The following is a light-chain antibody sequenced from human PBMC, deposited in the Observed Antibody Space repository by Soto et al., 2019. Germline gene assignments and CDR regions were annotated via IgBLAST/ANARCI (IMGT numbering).Light chain of an antibody. Sequence: QSALAQPASVSGSPGQSIAISCTGTSSDVGSYNSVSWYQQYPGKAPTLMIHDVSDRPSGVSNRFSGSKSGNTASLTFSWLQAEDEADYYCSSFTSSSSYVFGSGTKVTVL. V-gene: IGLV2-14*03. J-gene: IGLJ1*01. CDR3: SSFTSSSSYV. CDR1: SSDVGSYNS. CDR2: DVS.